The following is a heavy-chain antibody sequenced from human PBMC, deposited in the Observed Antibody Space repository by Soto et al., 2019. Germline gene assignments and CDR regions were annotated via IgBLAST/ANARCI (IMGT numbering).Heavy chain of an antibody. Sequence: ASVKVSCKASGGTFSSYAISWVRQAPGQGLEWMGGIIPIFGTANYAQKFQGRVTITADESTSTAYMELSSLRSEDTAVYYCARDSFGPAARIYYYYYGMDVWGQGTTVTVSS. CDR3: ARDSFGPAARIYYYYYGMDV. J-gene: IGHJ6*02. D-gene: IGHD2-2*01. CDR1: GGTFSSYA. CDR2: IIPIFGTA. V-gene: IGHV1-69*13.